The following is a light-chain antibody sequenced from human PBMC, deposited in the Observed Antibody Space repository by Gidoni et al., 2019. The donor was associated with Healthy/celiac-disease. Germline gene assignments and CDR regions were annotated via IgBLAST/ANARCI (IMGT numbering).Light chain of an antibody. CDR3: QQYYSPWT. J-gene: IGKJ1*01. Sequence: DIQMTQSPSSLSASVGDRVTITCRASQGISNSLAWYQQKPGKAPKLLLYAASRLESGVPSRFRGSGSGTDYTLTISSLQPEDFATYYCQQYYSPWTFGQGTKVEIK. CDR2: AAS. CDR1: QGISNS. V-gene: IGKV1-NL1*01.